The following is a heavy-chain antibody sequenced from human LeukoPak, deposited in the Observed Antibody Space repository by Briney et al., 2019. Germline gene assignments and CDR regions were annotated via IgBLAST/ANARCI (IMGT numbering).Heavy chain of an antibody. CDR2: IYSDNT. CDR1: GFTVSSNS. D-gene: IGHD4/OR15-4a*01. CDR3: ARRAGAYSHPYDY. V-gene: IGHV3-53*01. J-gene: IGHJ4*02. Sequence: GGSLRLSCTVSGFTVSSNSMSWVRQAPGKGLEWVSFIYSDNTHYSDSVKGRFTISRDNSKNTLYLQMNSLRAEDTAVYYYARRAGAYSHPYDYWGQGTLVTVSS.